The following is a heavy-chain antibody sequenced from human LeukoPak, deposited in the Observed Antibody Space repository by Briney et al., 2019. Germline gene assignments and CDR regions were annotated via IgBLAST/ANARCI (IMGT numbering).Heavy chain of an antibody. J-gene: IGHJ4*02. V-gene: IGHV3-23*01. Sequence: PGGSLRLSCAVSGFTFSGYAMSWVRQAPGKGLEWVSLVTANADTTYYTDSVRGRFTISRDNSQKTVYLQMNSLRGDDTAVYYCAKSAYYDDSGCYVDYWGQGTLVTVSS. CDR1: GFTFSGYA. CDR3: AKSAYYDDSGCYVDY. CDR2: VTANADTT. D-gene: IGHD3-22*01.